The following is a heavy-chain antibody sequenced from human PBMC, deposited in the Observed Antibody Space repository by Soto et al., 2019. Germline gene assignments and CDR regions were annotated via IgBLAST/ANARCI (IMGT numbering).Heavy chain of an antibody. V-gene: IGHV3-23*01. D-gene: IGHD5-18*01. CDR3: AKEAGYSYGYDGMDV. J-gene: IGHJ6*02. CDR2: ISGSGGSS. Sequence: EVPLLESGGGLVQPGGSLRLSCAASGFTFSSYAMSWVRQAPGKGLEWVSAISGSGGSSYFAGSVKGRFTISRDNSXXTLYLQMNSLRADDTAVYYCAKEAGYSYGYDGMDVWGQGTTVTVSS. CDR1: GFTFSSYA.